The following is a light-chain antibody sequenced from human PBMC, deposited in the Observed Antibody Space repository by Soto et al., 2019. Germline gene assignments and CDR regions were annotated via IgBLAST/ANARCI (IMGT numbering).Light chain of an antibody. CDR2: RSN. CDR3: AAWDDSLSGWV. CDR1: SSNIGNFF. Sequence: QAVVTQPPSASATPGQRVTISCSGSSSNIGNFFVYWYQQLPGTAPKLLIYRSNQRPSGVPDRFSGSKSGTSASLAISGLRSEDEADYYCAAWDDSLSGWVFGGGTKLTVL. J-gene: IGLJ3*02. V-gene: IGLV1-47*01.